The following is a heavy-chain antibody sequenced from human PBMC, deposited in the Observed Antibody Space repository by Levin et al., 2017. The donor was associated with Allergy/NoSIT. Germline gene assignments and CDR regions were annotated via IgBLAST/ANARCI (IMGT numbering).Heavy chain of an antibody. V-gene: IGHV3-30-3*01. CDR1: GFIFSSYV. J-gene: IGHJ4*02. D-gene: IGHD2-15*01. CDR2: ISYDGSNK. CDR3: ARDWWDLPKSHFDL. Sequence: PGGSLRLSCDASGFIFSSYVFHWVRQAPGKGLGWVAAISYDGSNKYYADSVKGRFTISRDNSKNTVYLQMNSLTAEDTAVYYCARDWWDLPKSHFDLWGQGALVSVSS.